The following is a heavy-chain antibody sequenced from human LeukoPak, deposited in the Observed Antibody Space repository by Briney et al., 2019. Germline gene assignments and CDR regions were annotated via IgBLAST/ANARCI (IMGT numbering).Heavy chain of an antibody. CDR2: ISDDGSNK. D-gene: IGHD3-3*01. CDR1: GFTFINYG. V-gene: IGHV3-30*18. J-gene: IGHJ4*01. CDR3: AKDRASDDLWSGFYY. Sequence: GSSQSLFCAASGFTFINYGMHWVSQAPGKGLEWVAVISDDGSNKYYAEHVKGRVDVSRDNSKNTLYLQMISLRLEDTAVYYCAKDRASDDLWSGFYYWGQGRPASVSS.